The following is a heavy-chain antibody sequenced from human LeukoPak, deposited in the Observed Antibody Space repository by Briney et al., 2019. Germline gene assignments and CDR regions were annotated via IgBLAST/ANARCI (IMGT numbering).Heavy chain of an antibody. D-gene: IGHD3-16*01. CDR2: MNPNSGNT. Sequence: GASVKVSCKASGYTFTSYDINWVRQATGQGLEWMGWMNPNSGNTGYAQKFQGRVTMTRNTSISTAYMELNSLRAEDTAVYYCASGDYVWGSYASTSYWGQGTLVTVSS. V-gene: IGHV1-8*01. J-gene: IGHJ4*02. CDR3: ASGDYVWGSYASTSY. CDR1: GYTFTSYD.